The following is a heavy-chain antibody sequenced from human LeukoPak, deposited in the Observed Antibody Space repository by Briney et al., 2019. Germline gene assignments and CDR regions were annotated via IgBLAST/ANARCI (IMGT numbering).Heavy chain of an antibody. CDR1: GYSISSTDF. J-gene: IGHJ4*02. CDR2: SDLSGRT. Sequence: PSETLSLTCAVSGYSISSTDFWGWIRQPPGNGLQWIGTSDLSGRTYYNPSLKSRVTISVDTYKNQFSLKLTSVTAADTAVYYCARHIGNYYVDYWGQGILVTVSS. CDR3: ARHIGNYYVDY. V-gene: IGHV4-38-2*01. D-gene: IGHD1-7*01.